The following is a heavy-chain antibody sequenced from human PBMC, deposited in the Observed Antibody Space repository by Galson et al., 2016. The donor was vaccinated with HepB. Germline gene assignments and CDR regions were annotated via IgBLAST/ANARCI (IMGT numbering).Heavy chain of an antibody. CDR1: GITFRNHW. V-gene: IGHV3-7*01. Sequence: SLRLSCADSGITFRNHWMNWVRQAPGKALEWVASTWPDGGESYYVDSVRGRFTISRDNDKNSVYLQMDSLRAEDTAVYYCASRQIIVVAGARQDFFDFWGQGTVVTVSS. J-gene: IGHJ3*01. D-gene: IGHD2-15*01. CDR2: TWPDGGES. CDR3: ASRQIIVVAGARQDFFDF.